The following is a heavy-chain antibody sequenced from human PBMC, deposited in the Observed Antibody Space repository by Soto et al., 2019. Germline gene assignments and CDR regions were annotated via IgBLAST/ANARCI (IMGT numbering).Heavy chain of an antibody. CDR3: ARDRGPLGSVDTMRGY. CDR2: IFGSTI. CDR1: GFAFSDYG. D-gene: IGHD5-12*01. V-gene: IGHV3-48*01. J-gene: IGHJ4*02. Sequence: EVQLVESGGGLVQPGGSLTLSCAASGFAFSDYGMMWVRQAPGKGLECISFIFGSTIYYADSVKGRFTISRANAKNSLFLQMNNLGAEDTAVYYCARDRGPLGSVDTMRGYWGQGILVTVSS.